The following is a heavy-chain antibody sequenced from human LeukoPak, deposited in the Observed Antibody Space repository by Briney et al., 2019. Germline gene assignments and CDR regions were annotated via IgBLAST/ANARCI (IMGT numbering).Heavy chain of an antibody. V-gene: IGHV4-59*08. CDR2: IYYSGST. CDR1: GGSISSYY. J-gene: IGHJ4*02. Sequence: SETLSLTCTVSGGSISSYYWSWIRQPPGKGLEWIGYIYYSGSTNYNPSLKSRVTISVDTSKNQFSLKLSSVTAADTAVYYCARVQGGYSSGWYPTFFDYWGQGTLVTVSS. CDR3: ARVQGGYSSGWYPTFFDY. D-gene: IGHD6-19*01.